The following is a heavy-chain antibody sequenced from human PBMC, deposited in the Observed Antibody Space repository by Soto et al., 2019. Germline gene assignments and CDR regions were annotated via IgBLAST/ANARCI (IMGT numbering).Heavy chain of an antibody. CDR2: IKEDGTDK. CDR1: GFTFSDYW. Sequence: EVQLVESGGGLVQPGGSLRLSCVASGFTFSDYWMTWVRQAPGKGLEWVANIKEDGTDKYYVDSVRGRFTISRDNAKNSLYLQMNSLRAEDTAVYFCTRDMNVWGQGTTVTVSS. CDR3: TRDMNV. J-gene: IGHJ6*02. V-gene: IGHV3-7*01.